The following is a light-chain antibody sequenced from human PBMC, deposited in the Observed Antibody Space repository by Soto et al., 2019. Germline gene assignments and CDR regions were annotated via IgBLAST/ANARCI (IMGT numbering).Light chain of an antibody. J-gene: IGLJ2*01. V-gene: IGLV2-14*01. Sequence: QSALTQPASVSGSPGQSITISCTGTSSDVGDSNYVSWYQQHPGKAPKLMIYEVSNRPSGVSNRFSGSKSGNTASLTISGLQAEDEADYYCSSYTKRVLFGGGTKLTVL. CDR3: SSYTKRVL. CDR1: SSDVGDSNY. CDR2: EVS.